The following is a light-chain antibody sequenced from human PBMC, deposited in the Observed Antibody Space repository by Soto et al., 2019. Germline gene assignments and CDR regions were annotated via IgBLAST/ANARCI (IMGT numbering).Light chain of an antibody. CDR1: QEIGDT. J-gene: IGKJ4*01. V-gene: IGKV3D-15*01. CDR3: QPYSTSPLT. CDR2: DTS. Sequence: EVVMRPSPATLSVSPGEGDTLSCRASQEIGDTLAWYQHKPGQTPRLLIYDTSTRPTGVPTMFSGRTSGALFPLIISRLPSEDVAVYYYQPYSTSPLTFGGGTKVEIK.